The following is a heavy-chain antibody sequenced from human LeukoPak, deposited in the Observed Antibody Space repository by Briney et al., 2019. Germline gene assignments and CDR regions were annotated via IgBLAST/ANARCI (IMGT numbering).Heavy chain of an antibody. CDR2: ISYDGSNK. Sequence: GGSLRLSCAAAGFTVSTYPMHWVRQAPGEGLEWVALISYDGSNKYYADSVGGRFTISRDNSKNTLYLQMNSLRAEDTAVFYCARAGIAVAGSTYMDVWGKGTTVTVSS. CDR1: GFTVSTYP. V-gene: IGHV3-30*04. D-gene: IGHD6-19*01. CDR3: ARAGIAVAGSTYMDV. J-gene: IGHJ6*03.